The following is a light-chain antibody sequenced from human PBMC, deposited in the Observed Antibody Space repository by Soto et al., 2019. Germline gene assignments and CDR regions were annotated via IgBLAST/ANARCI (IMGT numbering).Light chain of an antibody. V-gene: IGKV3-20*01. CDR3: QQYGSSPQT. Sequence: ETVLTQSPDTLSLSTGERATLSCRASQSVSRNYLAWFQHTPGQAPRLLIYAASSRATGVPDRFSGSGSGTDFTLTISRLEPEDFAVYYCQQYGSSPQTFGQGTRLEIK. J-gene: IGKJ5*01. CDR2: AAS. CDR1: QSVSRNY.